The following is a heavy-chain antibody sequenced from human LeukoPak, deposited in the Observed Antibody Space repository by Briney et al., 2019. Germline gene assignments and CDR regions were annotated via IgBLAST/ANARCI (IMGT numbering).Heavy chain of an antibody. J-gene: IGHJ4*02. Sequence: GGSLRLSCAASGFTFSSYSMSWVRQAPGKGLEWVGRIKSKTDGGTTEYAAPVKGRFTISRDDSENTPYLQMNSLKTEDTAVYYCTSLPRYCSGGSCNSGSDSWGQGTLVTVSS. D-gene: IGHD2-15*01. V-gene: IGHV3-15*01. CDR3: TSLPRYCSGGSCNSGSDS. CDR1: GFTFSSYS. CDR2: IKSKTDGGTT.